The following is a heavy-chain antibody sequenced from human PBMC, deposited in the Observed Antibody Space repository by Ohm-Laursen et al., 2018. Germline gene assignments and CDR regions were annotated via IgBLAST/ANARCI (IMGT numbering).Heavy chain of an antibody. D-gene: IGHD6-19*01. CDR2: IYYSGST. Sequence: SQTLSLTRTVSGGSISSYYWSWIRQPPGKGLEWIGYIYYSGSTNYNPSLKSRVTISVDTSRNQFSLKLSSVTAADTAVYYCARGRQQWPDYWGQGTLVTVSS. V-gene: IGHV4-59*01. J-gene: IGHJ4*02. CDR1: GGSISSYY. CDR3: ARGRQQWPDY.